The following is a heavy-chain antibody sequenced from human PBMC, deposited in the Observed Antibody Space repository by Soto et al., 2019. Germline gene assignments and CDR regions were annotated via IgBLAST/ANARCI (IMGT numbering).Heavy chain of an antibody. D-gene: IGHD4-17*01. CDR1: GDSISSGGYS. CDR3: ARGGRTVIDS. CDR2: IYHSGSA. Sequence: SETLSLTCAVSGDSISSGGYSWSWIRQPPGKGLEWIGYIYHSGSAFYNPSLKSRVTISLDTSKNQFSLNLNSVTAAVTAVYYCARGGRTVIDSWGQGTPVTVSS. J-gene: IGHJ4*02. V-gene: IGHV4-30-2*01.